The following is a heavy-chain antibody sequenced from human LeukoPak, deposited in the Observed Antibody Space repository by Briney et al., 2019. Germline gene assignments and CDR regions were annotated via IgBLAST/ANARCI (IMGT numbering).Heavy chain of an antibody. CDR1: GFTFDDYA. Sequence: GGSLRLSCAASGFTFDDYAMHWVRQAPGKGLEWVSGISWNSGSIGYADSVKGRFTISRDNAKNSLYLQMNSLRAEDMALYYCAKVSQQLHGYYYYGMDVWGQGTTVTVSS. D-gene: IGHD6-13*01. CDR2: ISWNSGSI. J-gene: IGHJ6*02. V-gene: IGHV3-9*03. CDR3: AKVSQQLHGYYYYGMDV.